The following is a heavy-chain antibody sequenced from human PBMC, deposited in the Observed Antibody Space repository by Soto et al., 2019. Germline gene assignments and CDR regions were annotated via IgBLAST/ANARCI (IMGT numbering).Heavy chain of an antibody. CDR2: ISANDVGT. Sequence: ESGGGVVQPGGSLRLSCEASGFTLRSYAMTWIRQAPRKGLEWVSLISANDVGTYYAESVKTRFTISTDQSRNTVYLQMDSLRADDTAIYYCAKAKNDYNWDNRPPFDYWGQGTFVTVSS. D-gene: IGHD1-20*01. J-gene: IGHJ4*02. CDR1: GFTLRSYA. V-gene: IGHV3-23*01. CDR3: AKAKNDYNWDNRPPFDY.